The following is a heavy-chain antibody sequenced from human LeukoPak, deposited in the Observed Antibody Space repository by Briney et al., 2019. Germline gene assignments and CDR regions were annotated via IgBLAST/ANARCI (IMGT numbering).Heavy chain of an antibody. J-gene: IGHJ6*02. CDR3: AKDIQVYYYYGMDV. CDR2: ISYDGSNK. V-gene: IGHV3-30*18. D-gene: IGHD2-21*01. Sequence: GGSLRLSCAASGFTFSSYGMHWVRQAPGKGLEWVAVISYDGSNKYYADSVKGRFTISRDNSKNTLHLQMNSLRAEDTAVYYCAKDIQVYYYYGMDVWGQGTTVTVSS. CDR1: GFTFSSYG.